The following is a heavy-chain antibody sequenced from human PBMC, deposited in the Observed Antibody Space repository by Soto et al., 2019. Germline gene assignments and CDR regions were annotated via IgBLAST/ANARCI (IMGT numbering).Heavy chain of an antibody. CDR1: GYSISSSNW. Sequence: SETLSLTCAVSGYSISSSNWWGWIRQPPGKGLEWVGYIYYGGSTSYNPSLKSRVTISLETSKTQISLMLNSVTAAHTPVHSRASLGEYYQPLDPRGPGTLVTVSP. J-gene: IGHJ5*02. CDR3: ASLGEYYQPLDP. D-gene: IGHD2-2*01. V-gene: IGHV4-28*01. CDR2: IYYGGST.